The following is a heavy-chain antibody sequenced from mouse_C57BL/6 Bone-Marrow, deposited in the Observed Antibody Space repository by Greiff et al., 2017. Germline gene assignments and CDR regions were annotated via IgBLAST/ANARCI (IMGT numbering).Heavy chain of an antibody. CDR2: ISYDGSN. J-gene: IGHJ2*01. CDR1: GYSITSGYY. CDR3: ARDPLTAPPDY. V-gene: IGHV3-6*01. Sequence: EVQLQESGPGLVKPSQSLSLTCSVTGYSITSGYYWNWIRQFPGNKLEWMGYISYDGSNNYNPSLKNRISITRDTSKNQFFLKLKSVTTEDTATYYCARDPLTAPPDYWGQGTTLTVSS.